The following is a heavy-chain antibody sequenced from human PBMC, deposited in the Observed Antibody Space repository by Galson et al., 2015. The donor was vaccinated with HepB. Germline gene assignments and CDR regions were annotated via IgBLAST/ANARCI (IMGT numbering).Heavy chain of an antibody. CDR3: ARGPRYYYDSSGHTDRYDAFDI. D-gene: IGHD3-22*01. Sequence: SLRLSCAASGFTFSSYSMNWVRQAPGKGLEWVSSISSSSSCIYYADSVKGRFTISRDNAKNSLYLQMNSLRAEDTAVYYCARGPRYYYDSSGHTDRYDAFDIWGQGTMVTVSS. J-gene: IGHJ3*02. CDR1: GFTFSSYS. CDR2: ISSSSSCI. V-gene: IGHV3-21*01.